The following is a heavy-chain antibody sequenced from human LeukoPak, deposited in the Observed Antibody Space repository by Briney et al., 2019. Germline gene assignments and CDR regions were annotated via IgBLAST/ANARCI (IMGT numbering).Heavy chain of an antibody. J-gene: IGHJ4*02. CDR1: GGSISSSSYY. CDR3: ASDDFWSAYYFDY. D-gene: IGHD3-3*01. CDR2: IYYSGST. Sequence: SETLSLTCTVSGGSISSSSYYWGWIRQPPGKGLEWIGSIYYSGSTYYNPSLKSRVTISVDTSKNQFSLKLSSVTAADTAVYYCASDDFWSAYYFDYWGQGILVTVSS. V-gene: IGHV4-39*07.